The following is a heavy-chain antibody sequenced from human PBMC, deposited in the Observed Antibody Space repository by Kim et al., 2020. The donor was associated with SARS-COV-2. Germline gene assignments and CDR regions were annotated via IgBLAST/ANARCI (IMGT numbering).Heavy chain of an antibody. CDR1: GGSISSGDYY. CDR2: IYYTGS. D-gene: IGHD2-21*02. CDR3: ARGPPIGGGDCYSH. J-gene: IGHJ4*02. Sequence: SETLSLTCTVSGGSISSGDYYWSWIRQPPGKGLEWIGYIYYTGSHYNPSLNSRVTISIDTSKNQFSLKLSSVTAADTAVYYCARGPPIGGGDCYSHWGQGTLVTVSS. V-gene: IGHV4-30-4*01.